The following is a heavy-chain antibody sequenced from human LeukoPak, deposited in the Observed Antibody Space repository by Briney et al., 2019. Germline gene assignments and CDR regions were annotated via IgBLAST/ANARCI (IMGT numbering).Heavy chain of an antibody. Sequence: ASVKVSCKASGYTFTGYYMHWVRQAPGQGLEWMGSINANSGGTNYAQKFQDRVTMTRDTSISTAYMELGRLRSDDTAVYYCARDLGYRGGWFDPWGQGTLVTVSS. CDR2: INANSGGT. CDR3: ARDLGYRGGWFDP. D-gene: IGHD1-26*01. J-gene: IGHJ5*02. V-gene: IGHV1-2*02. CDR1: GYTFTGYY.